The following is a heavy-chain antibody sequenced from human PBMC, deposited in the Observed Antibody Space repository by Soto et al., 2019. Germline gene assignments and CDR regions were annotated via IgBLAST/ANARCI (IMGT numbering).Heavy chain of an antibody. J-gene: IGHJ4*02. CDR3: ARGSTDSYPGSRIFDF. V-gene: IGHV3-13*01. Sequence: EVQLVESGGGLVQPGGSLRLFCAGSGFTFRSHEMHWVRQGTGKGLEWVSGIGTGGETYYPGSVKGRFTISRENAKNTLHLQMSSLRAEDSAVYYCARGSTDSYPGSRIFDFWGRGTLVTVSS. D-gene: IGHD3-10*01. CDR2: IGTGGET. CDR1: GFTFRSHE.